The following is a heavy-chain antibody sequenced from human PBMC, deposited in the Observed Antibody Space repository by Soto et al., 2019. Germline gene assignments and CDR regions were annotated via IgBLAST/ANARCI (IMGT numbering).Heavy chain of an antibody. V-gene: IGHV4-59*01. Sequence: PSETLSLTCTVSGGSISSYYWSWIRQPPGKGLEWIGYIYYSGSTNYNPSLKSRVTISVDTSKNQFSLKLSSVTAADTAVYYCARDYYDSSGYYNWFGPRGQGTLVTVSS. CDR3: ARDYYDSSGYYNWFGP. CDR2: IYYSGST. CDR1: GGSISSYY. D-gene: IGHD3-22*01. J-gene: IGHJ5*02.